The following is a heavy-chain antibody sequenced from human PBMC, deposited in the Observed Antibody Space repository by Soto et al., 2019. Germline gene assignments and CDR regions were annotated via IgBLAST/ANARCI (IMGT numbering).Heavy chain of an antibody. V-gene: IGHV4-39*01. CDR1: GGSISSSSYY. CDR3: ASNKRITMIVVVGGYGMDV. CDR2: IYYSGSS. Sequence: PSETLSLTCTVSGGSISSSSYYWGWNRQPPGKGLEWIGSIYYSGSSYYNPSLKSRVTISVDTSKHQFSLALTSVTAAVTAVYYCASNKRITMIVVVGGYGMDVWGQGTTVTVSS. D-gene: IGHD3-22*01. J-gene: IGHJ6*02.